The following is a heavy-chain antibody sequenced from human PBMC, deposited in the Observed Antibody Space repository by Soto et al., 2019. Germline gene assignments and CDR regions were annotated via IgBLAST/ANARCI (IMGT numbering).Heavy chain of an antibody. CDR3: ARRARPDFYYMDV. J-gene: IGHJ6*03. Sequence: EVQLVESGGGLAQPGGSLRLSCVASGFTLSGYAMDWVRQAPGKGLEYVSGISGNGVGTYYANSLQGRFTISRDNSKNTVYLQMGSLRPEDMAVYYCARRARPDFYYMDVWGKGTTVTVSS. CDR1: GFTLSGYA. CDR2: ISGNGVGT. D-gene: IGHD6-6*01. V-gene: IGHV3-64*01.